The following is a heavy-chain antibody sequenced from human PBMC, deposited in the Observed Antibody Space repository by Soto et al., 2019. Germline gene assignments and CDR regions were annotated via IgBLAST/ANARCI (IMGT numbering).Heavy chain of an antibody. CDR1: GFTFSSNG. Sequence: GGSLRLSCAASGFTFSSNGMHWVRQAPGKGLEWVAVIWYDGSNKYYADSVKGRFTISRDNSKNTLYLQMNSLRADDTAVYYCARVGSGWSFDYWGQGTLVTVSS. D-gene: IGHD6-19*01. CDR2: IWYDGSNK. J-gene: IGHJ4*02. V-gene: IGHV3-33*01. CDR3: ARVGSGWSFDY.